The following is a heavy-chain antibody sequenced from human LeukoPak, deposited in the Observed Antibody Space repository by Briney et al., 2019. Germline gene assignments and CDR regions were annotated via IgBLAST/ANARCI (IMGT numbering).Heavy chain of an antibody. J-gene: IGHJ3*02. CDR1: GYSFTSYW. D-gene: IGHD3-22*01. CDR3: ARHLPSYYDSSGQDAFDI. V-gene: IGHV5-51*01. Sequence: GESLKISCKGSGYSFTSYWIGWVRQMPGKGLEWMGIIYPGDSDTGYSPSFQGQVTISADKSISTAYLQWSSLKASDTAMYYCARHLPSYYDSSGQDAFDIWGQGTMVTVSS. CDR2: IYPGDSDT.